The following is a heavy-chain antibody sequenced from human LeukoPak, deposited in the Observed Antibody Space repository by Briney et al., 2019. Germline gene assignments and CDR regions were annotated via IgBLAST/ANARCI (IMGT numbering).Heavy chain of an antibody. CDR3: AKVSDWGRPSYIDY. J-gene: IGHJ4*02. Sequence: GGSLRLSCAASGFTFSSYTMSWVRQAPGKGLEWVSAITGSGDNTYYADSVKGRFTISRDNSKNTLYLQMNSLRAEDTAVYYCAKVSDWGRPSYIDYWGQGTLVTVSS. V-gene: IGHV3-23*01. CDR2: ITGSGDNT. D-gene: IGHD7-27*01. CDR1: GFTFSSYT.